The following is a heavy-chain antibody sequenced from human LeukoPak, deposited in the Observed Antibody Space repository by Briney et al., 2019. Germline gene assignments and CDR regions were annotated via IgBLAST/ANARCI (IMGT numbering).Heavy chain of an antibody. D-gene: IGHD3-10*01. V-gene: IGHV1-18*01. CDR1: DYTFTSYG. Sequence: GASVKVSCKASDYTFTSYGISWVRQAPGQGLEWMGWISTYNGNTNYAQKLQGRVAMTTDTSTSTAYIELRSLTSDDTAVYYCARFRAGVGEPYGDYWGQGTLVTVPS. CDR2: ISTYNGNT. CDR3: ARFRAGVGEPYGDY. J-gene: IGHJ4*02.